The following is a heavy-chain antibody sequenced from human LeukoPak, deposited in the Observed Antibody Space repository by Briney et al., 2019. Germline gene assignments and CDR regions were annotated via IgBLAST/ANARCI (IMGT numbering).Heavy chain of an antibody. CDR2: IGGTGTSI. J-gene: IGHJ4*02. V-gene: IGHV3-21*01. CDR3: AREIAEGFDY. D-gene: IGHD2/OR15-2a*01. CDR1: GFTFSTYS. Sequence: GGSLRLSCAASGFTFSTYSMNWVLQAPGKGLEWVSSIGGTGTSIYYADSVKGRFTISRDNPKNSLYLQMNSLRAEDTAVYYCAREIAEGFDYWGQGTLVTVSS.